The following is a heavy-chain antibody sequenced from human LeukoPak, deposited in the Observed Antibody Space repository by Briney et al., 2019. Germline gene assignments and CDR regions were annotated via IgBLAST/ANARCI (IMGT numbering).Heavy chain of an antibody. CDR1: GYTFTSYY. V-gene: IGHV1-46*01. Sequence: ASVKVPCKASGYTFTSYYMHWVRQAPGQGLEWMGIINPSGGSTSYAQKFQGRVTMTRDTSTSTVYMELSSLRSEDTAVYYCAGSMVATSIFDYWGQGTLVTVSS. CDR2: INPSGGST. J-gene: IGHJ4*02. CDR3: AGSMVATSIFDY. D-gene: IGHD5-12*01.